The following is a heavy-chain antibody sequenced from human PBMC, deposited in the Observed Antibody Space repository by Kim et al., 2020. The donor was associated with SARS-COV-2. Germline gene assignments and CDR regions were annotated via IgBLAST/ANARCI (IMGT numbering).Heavy chain of an antibody. CDR1: GYTFTSYY. V-gene: IGHV1-46*01. CDR2: INPSGGST. Sequence: ASVKVSCKASGYTFTSYYMHWVRQAPGQGLEWMGIINPSGGSTSYAQKFQGRVTMTRDTSTSTVYMELSSLRSEDTAVYYCARDLRITIFGVVMPYYYYGMDVWGQGPTVTVSS. D-gene: IGHD3-3*01. J-gene: IGHJ6*02. CDR3: ARDLRITIFGVVMPYYYYGMDV.